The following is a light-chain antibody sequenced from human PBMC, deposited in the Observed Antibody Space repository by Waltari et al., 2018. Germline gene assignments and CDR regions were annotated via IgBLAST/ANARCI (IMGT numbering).Light chain of an antibody. Sequence: DVVMTQSPLSLPVTPGEPASISCRSSESLLNSNGNTYLAWYLQKPGQSPQLLIYLGFTRASGVPDRFSGSGSGTDFTLKISRVEAEDVGIYYCMQAIRTPRTFAQGTKVEIK. V-gene: IGKV2-28*01. CDR3: MQAIRTPRT. J-gene: IGKJ1*01. CDR1: ESLLNSNGNTY. CDR2: LGF.